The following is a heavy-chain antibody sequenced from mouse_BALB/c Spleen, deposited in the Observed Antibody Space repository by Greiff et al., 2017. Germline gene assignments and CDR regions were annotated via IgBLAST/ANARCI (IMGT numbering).Heavy chain of an antibody. V-gene: IGHV1-39*01. Sequence: EVKLMESGPELEKPGASVKISCKASGYSFTGYNMNWVKQSNGKSLEWIGNIDPYYGGTSYNQKFKGKATLTVDKSSSTAYMQLKSLTSEDSAVYYCARLLRSYWYFDVWGAGTTVTVSS. CDR2: IDPYYGGT. J-gene: IGHJ1*01. D-gene: IGHD1-1*01. CDR3: ARLLRSYWYFDV. CDR1: GYSFTGYN.